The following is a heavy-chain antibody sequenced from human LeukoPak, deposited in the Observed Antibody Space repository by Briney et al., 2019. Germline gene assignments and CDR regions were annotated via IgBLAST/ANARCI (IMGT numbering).Heavy chain of an antibody. CDR3: ASGYYDSWSGYYRSGSYAFDI. CDR2: IYYSGST. J-gene: IGHJ3*02. D-gene: IGHD3-3*01. CDR1: GASIRSGDYY. Sequence: PSQTLSLTCTVSGASIRSGDYYWSWIRQPPGKGLEWIGYIYYSGSTYYNPSLKSRITISVDTSKNQFSLKLSSVTAADTAVYYCASGYYDSWSGYYRSGSYAFDIWGQGTMVTVSS. V-gene: IGHV4-30-4*01.